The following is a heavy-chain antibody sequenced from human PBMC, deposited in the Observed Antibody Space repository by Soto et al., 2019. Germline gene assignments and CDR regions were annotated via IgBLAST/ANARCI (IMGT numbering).Heavy chain of an antibody. D-gene: IGHD5-12*01. CDR1: GYSISSSNW. Sequence: SETLSLTCAVSGYSISSSNWWSWVRQPPGEGLEWIGEIYQSGGTNYNPSLKSRVTMSVDKSKNQFSLKLSSVTAADTAVYYCARSRTLGGYDYLDYWGQGTLVTVSS. CDR3: ARSRTLGGYDYLDY. V-gene: IGHV4-4*02. J-gene: IGHJ4*02. CDR2: IYQSGGT.